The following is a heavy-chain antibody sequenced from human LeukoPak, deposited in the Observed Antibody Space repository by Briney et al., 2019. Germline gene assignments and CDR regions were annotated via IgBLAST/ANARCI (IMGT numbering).Heavy chain of an antibody. Sequence: GGSLRLSCAASGFTFSNYWMSWVRQAPGKGLEWVANIKQDGSEKYYVDSVKGRFTISRDNAKNSLYLQMNSLRAEDTVVYYCARELSSSWSQNWFDPWGQGTLVTVSS. CDR3: ARELSSSWSQNWFDP. CDR2: IKQDGSEK. V-gene: IGHV3-7*01. CDR1: GFTFSNYW. D-gene: IGHD6-13*01. J-gene: IGHJ5*02.